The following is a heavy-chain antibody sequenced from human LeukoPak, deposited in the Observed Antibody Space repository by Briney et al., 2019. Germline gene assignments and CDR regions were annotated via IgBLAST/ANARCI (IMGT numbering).Heavy chain of an antibody. CDR2: IRHDGSIK. D-gene: IGHD3-16*01. CDR3: AKDSLADIDY. CDR1: GFIFSTYG. V-gene: IGHV3-30*02. J-gene: IGHJ4*02. Sequence: GGSLRLSCAASGFIFSTYGMYWVRQAPGKGLEWVAFIRHDGSIKNYAGSVKGRSTISRDNSKNTLYLQMNSLRAEDTAVYYCAKDSLADIDYWGQGTLVTVSS.